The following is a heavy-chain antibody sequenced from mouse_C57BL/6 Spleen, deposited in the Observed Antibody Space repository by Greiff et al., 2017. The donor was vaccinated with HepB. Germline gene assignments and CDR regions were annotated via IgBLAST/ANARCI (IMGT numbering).Heavy chain of an antibody. J-gene: IGHJ1*03. CDR1: GYTFTSYW. D-gene: IGHD2-5*01. CDR3: ARDYSNSRWYFDV. CDR2: IDPSDSYT. V-gene: IGHV1-59*01. Sequence: VQLQQPGAELVRPGTSVKLSCKASGYTFTSYWMHWVKQRPGQGLEWIGVIDPSDSYTNYNQKFKGKATLTVDTSSSTAYMQLSSLTSEDSAVYYCARDYSNSRWYFDVWGTGTTVTVSS.